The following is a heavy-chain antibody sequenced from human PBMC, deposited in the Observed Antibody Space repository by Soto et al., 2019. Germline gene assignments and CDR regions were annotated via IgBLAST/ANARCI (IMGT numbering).Heavy chain of an antibody. CDR2: ISSSSSYI. CDR1: GFTFSSYS. CDR3: ARDRSGGVSGSSDY. V-gene: IGHV3-21*01. D-gene: IGHD3-10*01. J-gene: IGHJ4*02. Sequence: EVQLVESGGGLVKPGGSLRLSCAASGFTFSSYSMNWVRQAPGKGLEWVSSISSSSSYIYYADSVKGRFTISRDNAKNARYLEMKRLRAEDTAVYYCARDRSGGVSGSSDYWGQGTLVTVSS.